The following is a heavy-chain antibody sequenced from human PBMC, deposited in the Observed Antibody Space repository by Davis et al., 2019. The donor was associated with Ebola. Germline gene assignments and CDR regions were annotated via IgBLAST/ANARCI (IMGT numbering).Heavy chain of an antibody. CDR1: GYTFTSCG. D-gene: IGHD3-10*01. J-gene: IGHJ6*02. CDR2: MNPNSGNT. Sequence: ASVKVSCKASGYTFTSCGISWVRQAPGQGLEWMGWMNPNSGNTGYAQKFQGRVTMTRNTSISTAYMELSSLRSEDTAVYYCARKVYGSGSHTYYYYYGMDVWGQGTTVTVSS. V-gene: IGHV1-8*02. CDR3: ARKVYGSGSHTYYYYYGMDV.